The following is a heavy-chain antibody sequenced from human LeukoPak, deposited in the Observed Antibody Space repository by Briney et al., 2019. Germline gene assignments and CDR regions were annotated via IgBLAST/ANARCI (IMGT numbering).Heavy chain of an antibody. CDR1: GFSFSSYS. D-gene: IGHD5-18*01. Sequence: GGSLRLSCAASGFSFSSYSMNWVRQAPGKGLEWVSSISNSNSFIYYADSVKGRFTISRDNTENSLYLKMQSLRAEDTAVYYCARDGGYSYGSDYWGQGTLVTVSS. CDR2: ISNSNSFI. J-gene: IGHJ4*02. CDR3: ARDGGYSYGSDY. V-gene: IGHV3-21*01.